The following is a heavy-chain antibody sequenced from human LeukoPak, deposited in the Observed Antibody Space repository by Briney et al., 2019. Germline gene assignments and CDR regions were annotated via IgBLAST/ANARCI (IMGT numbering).Heavy chain of an antibody. CDR1: GGSISSYY. J-gene: IGHJ4*02. CDR2: IYYSGST. V-gene: IGHV4-59*12. CDR3: ARYRSSGDLFDY. D-gene: IGHD3-10*01. Sequence: SETLSLACTVSGGSISSYYWSWIRQPPGKGLEWIGYIYYSGSTNYNPSLKSRVTISVDTSKNQFSLRLTSVTAADTAVYYCARYRSSGDLFDYWGQGTLVTVSS.